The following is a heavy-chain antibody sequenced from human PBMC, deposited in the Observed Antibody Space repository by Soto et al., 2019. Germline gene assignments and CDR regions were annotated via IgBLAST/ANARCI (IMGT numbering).Heavy chain of an antibody. CDR1: GGSISSYY. V-gene: IGHV4-59*08. Sequence: QVQLQESGPGLVKPSETMSLSCTVSGGSISSYYWSWFRQSPGKRMEWIGYVHHSWGSSYNPSLQSRVAISLDTSKSQFSLQGTSVTAPDAAVYYCSRQGFGPLHGLVDVWGQGTTVTVSS. D-gene: IGHD3-10*01. J-gene: IGHJ6*02. CDR3: SRQGFGPLHGLVDV. CDR2: VHHSWGS.